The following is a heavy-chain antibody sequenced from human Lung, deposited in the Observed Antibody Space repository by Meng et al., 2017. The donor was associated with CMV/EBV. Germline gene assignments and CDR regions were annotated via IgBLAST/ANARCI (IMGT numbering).Heavy chain of an antibody. J-gene: IGHJ6*02. Sequence: GGSLRLXCAASGFTFSSYGTHWVRQAPGKGLEWVAFIRYDGKNKYYADSVKGRFTISRDNSKNTLYLQMNSLRAEDTAVYYCAKADGYRYGNYYYYGMDVWXQGTTVTVSS. CDR1: GFTFSSYG. D-gene: IGHD5-18*01. V-gene: IGHV3-30*02. CDR3: AKADGYRYGNYYYYGMDV. CDR2: IRYDGKNK.